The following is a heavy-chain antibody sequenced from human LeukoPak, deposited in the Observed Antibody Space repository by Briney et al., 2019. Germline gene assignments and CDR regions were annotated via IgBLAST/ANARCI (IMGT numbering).Heavy chain of an antibody. D-gene: IGHD2-2*01. CDR3: ARESPYLGYCSSTSCYEGFDY. CDR1: GGSISSGDYY. V-gene: IGHV4-30-4*01. Sequence: SQTLSLTCTVSGGSISSGDYYWRWIRQPPGKGLEWIGYIYYSGSTYYNPSLKSRVTISVDTSKNQFSLKLSSVTAADTAVYYCARESPYLGYCSSTSCYEGFDYWGQGTLVTVSS. J-gene: IGHJ4*02. CDR2: IYYSGST.